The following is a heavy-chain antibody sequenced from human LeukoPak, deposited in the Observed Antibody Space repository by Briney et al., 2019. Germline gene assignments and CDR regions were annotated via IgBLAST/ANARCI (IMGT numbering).Heavy chain of an antibody. CDR2: INWYGGSP. CDR3: ARAAPYYYGSGSYIR. V-gene: IGHV3-20*04. Sequence: PGGSLRLSCAASGFTFDDYGMSWVRQAPGKGLEWVSGINWYGGSPGYAVSVKGLFTISRDNAKNSLYLQMNSLRAEDTALYYCARAAPYYYGSGSYIRWGQGTLVTVSS. CDR1: GFTFDDYG. J-gene: IGHJ4*02. D-gene: IGHD3-10*01.